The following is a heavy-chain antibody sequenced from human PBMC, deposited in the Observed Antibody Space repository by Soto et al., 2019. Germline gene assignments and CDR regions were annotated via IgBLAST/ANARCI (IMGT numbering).Heavy chain of an antibody. CDR1: GLTFSSSI. CDR2: ISGDATSK. V-gene: IGHV3-30-3*01. D-gene: IGHD3-22*01. CDR3: AREEDSSGHAGTFPH. Sequence: QVQLVESGGDLVQPGRSLRLSCAASGLTFSSSIMHWVRQTPGKGLEWIAVISGDATSKIYRDSLKGRFTISRDNSKNTVYLDMNSLTAEDTAVYYCAREEDSSGHAGTFPHWGQGTLVIVAA. J-gene: IGHJ1*01.